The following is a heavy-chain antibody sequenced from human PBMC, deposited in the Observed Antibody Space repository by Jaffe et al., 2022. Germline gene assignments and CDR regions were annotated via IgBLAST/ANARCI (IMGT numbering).Heavy chain of an antibody. CDR3: AREKDIGDDSFDL. V-gene: IGHV3-13*01. D-gene: IGHD2-21*02. CDR1: GFTFSSYD. Sequence: EVQLLESGGGLVQPGGSLRLSCVASGFTFSSYDMHWVRQPTGKGLEWVSAIDTAGVTYYPDSVKGRFTISREDAENSLYLQMNSLRAGDTAVYYCAREKDIGDDSFDLWGRGTMVTVSS. CDR2: IDTAGVT. J-gene: IGHJ3*01.